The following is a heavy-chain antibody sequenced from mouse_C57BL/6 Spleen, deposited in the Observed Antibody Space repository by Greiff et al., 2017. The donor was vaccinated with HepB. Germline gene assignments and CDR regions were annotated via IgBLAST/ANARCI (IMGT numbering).Heavy chain of an antibody. D-gene: IGHD3-2*02. V-gene: IGHV5-6*02. CDR1: GFTFSSYG. J-gene: IGHJ2*01. CDR2: ISSGGSDT. CDR3: ARQTAQADY. Sequence: DVMLVESGGDLVKPGGSLKLSCAASGFTFSSYGMSWVRQTPDKRLEWVATISSGGSDTYYPDSVKGRFTISRDNAKNTLYLQMSSLKSEDTAMYYCARQTAQADYWGQGTTLTVSS.